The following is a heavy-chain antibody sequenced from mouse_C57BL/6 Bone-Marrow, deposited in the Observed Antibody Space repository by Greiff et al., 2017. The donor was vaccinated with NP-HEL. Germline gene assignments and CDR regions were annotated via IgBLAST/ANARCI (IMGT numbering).Heavy chain of an antibody. CDR3: ARARGYYYGSSPYAMDY. D-gene: IGHD1-1*01. V-gene: IGHV5-16*01. J-gene: IGHJ4*01. CDR1: GFTFSDYY. CDR2: INYDGSST. Sequence: EVKLMESEGGLVQPGSSMKLSCTASGFTFSDYYMAWVRQVPEKGREWVANINYDGSSTYYLDSLKSRFIISRDNAKNILYLQMSSLKSEDTATYYGARARGYYYGSSPYAMDYWGQGTSVTVSS.